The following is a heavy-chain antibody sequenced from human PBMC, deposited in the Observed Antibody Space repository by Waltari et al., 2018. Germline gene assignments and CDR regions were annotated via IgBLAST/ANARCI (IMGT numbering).Heavy chain of an antibody. Sequence: QVQLQESGPGLLKPSQTLSLTCTVSGVSISSPSYHWTWIRQHPSRGLEWIGYIYYDGTTYYHPSLESRVSISVDLSENQFSLDLSSVSAADTAVYYCARGLYYYDRRDTPNWLGPWGQGILVTVSS. V-gene: IGHV4-31*03. D-gene: IGHD3-22*01. CDR2: IYYDGTT. CDR3: ARGLYYYDRRDTPNWLGP. J-gene: IGHJ5*02. CDR1: GVSISSPSYH.